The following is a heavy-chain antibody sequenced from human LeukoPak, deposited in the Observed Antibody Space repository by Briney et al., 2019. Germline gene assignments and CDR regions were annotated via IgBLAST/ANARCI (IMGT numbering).Heavy chain of an antibody. V-gene: IGHV4-34*01. CDR1: GGSFSGYY. D-gene: IGHD3-22*01. CDR3: ARAGPRMAYYYDSSGYYFDY. CDR2: INHSGST. Sequence: SETLSLTCAVYGGSFSGYYWSWIRQPPGKGLEWIGEINHSGSTNYNPSLKSRVTISVDTSKNRFSLKLSSVTAADTAVYYCARAGPRMAYYYDSSGYYFDYWGQGTLVTVSS. J-gene: IGHJ4*02.